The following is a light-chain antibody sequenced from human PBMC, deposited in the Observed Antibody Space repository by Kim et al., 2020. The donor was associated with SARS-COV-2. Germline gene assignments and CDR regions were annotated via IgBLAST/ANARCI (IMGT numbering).Light chain of an antibody. CDR3: QAWDSSTVV. CDR1: KLGDKY. CDR2: QDS. Sequence: SYELTQPPSVSVSPGQTASITCSGDKLGDKYACWYQQKPGQSSVLVTYQDSKRPSGIPERFSGSNSGNTATLTISGTQAMDEADYYCQAWDSSTVVFGGGTQLTVL. V-gene: IGLV3-1*01. J-gene: IGLJ2*01.